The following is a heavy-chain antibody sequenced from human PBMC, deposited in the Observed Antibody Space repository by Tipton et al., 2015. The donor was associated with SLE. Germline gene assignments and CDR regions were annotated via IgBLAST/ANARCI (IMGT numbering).Heavy chain of an antibody. D-gene: IGHD3-3*02. CDR3: AKEGINYYYMDV. CDR1: GGSFSGYY. Sequence: TLSLTCVVYGGSFSGYYCSWIRQPPGKGQEWIGEINHSGSTNYNPSLKSRVTISVDTSKNQFSLKLRSVTAADTAVYYCAKEGINYYYMDVWGKGTTVTVSS. CDR2: INHSGST. J-gene: IGHJ6*03. V-gene: IGHV4-34*01.